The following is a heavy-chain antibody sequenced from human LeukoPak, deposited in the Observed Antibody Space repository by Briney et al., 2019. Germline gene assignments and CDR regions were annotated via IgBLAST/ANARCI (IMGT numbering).Heavy chain of an antibody. CDR1: GYIFTNYW. CDR2: IYPGDSDT. CDR3: ARLRYQLLPGDAFDI. Sequence: GESLKISCKGSGYIFTNYWIGWVRQMPGKGLEWMGIIYPGDSDTRYSPSFQGQVTISVDKSVTTAYLQWSSLKASDTAMYYCARLRYQLLPGDAFDIWGQGTMVTVSS. D-gene: IGHD2-2*01. J-gene: IGHJ3*02. V-gene: IGHV5-51*01.